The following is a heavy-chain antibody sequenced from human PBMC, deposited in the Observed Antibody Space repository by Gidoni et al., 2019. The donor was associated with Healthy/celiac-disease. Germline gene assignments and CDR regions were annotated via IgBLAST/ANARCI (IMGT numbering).Heavy chain of an antibody. CDR2: INPTSGGT. V-gene: IGHV1-2*02. CDR3: AREGVWFGDGWFDP. D-gene: IGHD3-10*01. Sequence: QVQLVQSGAEVTKPGASVKVSCKSSCSTFTGYYMHWVRQAPGQGLEWMGWINPTSGGTNYAQKFQGRVTMTRDTSISTAYLELSRLRSDDTAVYYCAREGVWFGDGWFDPWGQGTLVTVSS. CDR1: CSTFTGYY. J-gene: IGHJ5*02.